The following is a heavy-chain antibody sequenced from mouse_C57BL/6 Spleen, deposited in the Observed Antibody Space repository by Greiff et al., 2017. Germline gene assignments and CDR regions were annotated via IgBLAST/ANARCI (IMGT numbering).Heavy chain of an antibody. J-gene: IGHJ3*01. V-gene: IGHV5-17*01. Sequence: EVKLMESGGGFVKPGGSLKLSCAASGFTFSDYGMHWVRQAPEKGLEWVAYISSGSSIIYYADTVKGRFTISRDNAKNTLFLQMTSLGSEDTAMYYCASTHYGSSTWFAYWGQGTLVTVSA. CDR3: ASTHYGSSTWFAY. CDR1: GFTFSDYG. D-gene: IGHD1-1*01. CDR2: ISSGSSII.